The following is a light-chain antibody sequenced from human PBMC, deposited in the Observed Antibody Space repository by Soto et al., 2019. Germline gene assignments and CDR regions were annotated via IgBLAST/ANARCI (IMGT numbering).Light chain of an antibody. CDR2: DAS. CDR3: QQRSN. CDR1: QSVSSY. V-gene: IGKV3-11*01. J-gene: IGKJ5*01. Sequence: VLTQSPATLSFSPGETFTLSCRASQSVSSYLAWYQQKPGQAPRLLIYDASNRATGIPARFSGSGSGTDFTLTISSLEPEDFAVYYCQQRSNFGQGTRLEIK.